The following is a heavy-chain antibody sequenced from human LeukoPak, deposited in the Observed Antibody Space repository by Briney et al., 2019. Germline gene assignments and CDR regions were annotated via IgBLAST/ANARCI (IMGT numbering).Heavy chain of an antibody. CDR3: ARMYYYDSSGYYGGIYYFDY. Sequence: SETLSLTCAVYGGSFSGYYWSWIRQPPGKGLEWIGEINHSGSTYYNPSLKSRVTISVDTSKNQFSLKLSSVTAADTAVYYCARMYYYDSSGYYGGIYYFDYWGQGTLVTVSS. D-gene: IGHD3-22*01. CDR1: GGSFSGYY. CDR2: INHSGST. J-gene: IGHJ4*02. V-gene: IGHV4-34*01.